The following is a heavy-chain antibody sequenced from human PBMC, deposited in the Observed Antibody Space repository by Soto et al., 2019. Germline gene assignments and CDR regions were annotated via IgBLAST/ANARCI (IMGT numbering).Heavy chain of an antibody. J-gene: IGHJ5*02. CDR3: ARAVVNCIRPNCYRIQPDWFDP. CDR1: GYTFTSYA. D-gene: IGHD2-2*01. V-gene: IGHV1-3*05. CDR2: INAGNGNT. Sequence: QVQLVQSGAEEKKPGASVKVSCKASGYTFTSYAIHWVRQAPGQRLEWMGWINAGNGNTKSSERFQGRVTISRVTSASTAYLELSSLRSEDTAVYYCARAVVNCIRPNCYRIQPDWFDPWGQGTLVTVSS.